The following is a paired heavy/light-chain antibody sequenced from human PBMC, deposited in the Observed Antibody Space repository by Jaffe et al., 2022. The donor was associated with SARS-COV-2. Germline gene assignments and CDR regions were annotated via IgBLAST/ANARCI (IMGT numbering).Light chain of an antibody. V-gene: IGLV2-14*01. CDR2: EVS. CDR3: SSYTSRSTRV. CDR1: SSDVGGYNS. J-gene: IGLJ2*01. Sequence: QSALTQPASVSGSPGQSITISCTGTSSDVGGYNSVSWYQQHPGKAPKLMIFEVSNRPSGVSNRFSGSKSGNTASLTISGLQAEDEADYYCSSYTSRSTRVFGGGTKVTVL.
Heavy chain of an antibody. V-gene: IGHV4-39*02. J-gene: IGHJ6*02. D-gene: IGHD1-20*01. Sequence: QLQLQESGPGLVKASETLSLTCTVSGGSIGSTTYYWAWIRQPPGKGLDWIGSISDSGSTYYNPSLKSRVTISVDTSKNQFSLKLSSVTAADTAVYYCARDNFYYYGVDVWGQGTTVTVSS. CDR1: GGSIGSTTYY. CDR2: ISDSGST. CDR3: ARDNFYYYGVDV.